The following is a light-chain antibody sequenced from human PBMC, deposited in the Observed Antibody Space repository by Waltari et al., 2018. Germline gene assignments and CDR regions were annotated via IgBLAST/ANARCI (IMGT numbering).Light chain of an antibody. Sequence: DIVMTHSPASLTVPPGEPASISCRSSQSLLDNNEYNYLDWYLQKPGQSPQILIYVGSNRASGVPDRFSGSGSGTDFTLKISRVEAEDAGVYYCMEALQSVTFGQGTRLEIK. CDR3: MEALQSVT. CDR2: VGS. CDR1: QSLLDNNEYNY. V-gene: IGKV2-28*01. J-gene: IGKJ5*01.